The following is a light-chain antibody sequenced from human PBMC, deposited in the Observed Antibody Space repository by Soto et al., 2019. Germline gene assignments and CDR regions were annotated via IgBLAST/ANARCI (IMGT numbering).Light chain of an antibody. Sequence: QSVLTQPPSASATPGQRVVISCSGSNSNIGGHTVNWYRQVPGTAPKLLIYGNHKRPSGVSDRFSASKSVTSASLAISGLQSEDEADYYCAAWDDSLNGLVVFGGGTKLTVL. J-gene: IGLJ2*01. CDR3: AAWDDSLNGLVV. CDR1: NSNIGGHT. V-gene: IGLV1-44*01. CDR2: GNH.